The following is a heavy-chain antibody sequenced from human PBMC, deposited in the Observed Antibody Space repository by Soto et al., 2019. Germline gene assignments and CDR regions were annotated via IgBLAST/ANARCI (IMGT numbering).Heavy chain of an antibody. J-gene: IGHJ5*02. CDR2: IGTAGDT. Sequence: PGGSLRLSCAASGFTFSSYDMHWVRQATGKGLEWVSAIGTAGDTYYPGSVKGRFTISRENAKNSLYLQMNSLRAEDTAVYYCAIGLYYYDSSGYYKVVTWGQVTLVTVSS. CDR1: GFTFSSYD. V-gene: IGHV3-13*01. D-gene: IGHD3-22*01. CDR3: AIGLYYYDSSGYYKVVT.